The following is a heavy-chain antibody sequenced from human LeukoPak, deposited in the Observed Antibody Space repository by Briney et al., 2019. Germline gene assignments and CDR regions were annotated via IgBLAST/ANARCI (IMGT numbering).Heavy chain of an antibody. CDR3: AREDADYTFSFDF. V-gene: IGHV1-46*01. CDR1: GYTFTRNY. Sequence: RASVKVSCKSSGYTFTRNYMHWVRQAPGQGLGWMGIINPRGGSTTYAQKFQGRLTMTRDTSTSTVYMELSSLRSEDTAVYYCAREDADYTFSFDFWGQGTLVTVSS. D-gene: IGHD4-17*01. J-gene: IGHJ4*02. CDR2: INPRGGST.